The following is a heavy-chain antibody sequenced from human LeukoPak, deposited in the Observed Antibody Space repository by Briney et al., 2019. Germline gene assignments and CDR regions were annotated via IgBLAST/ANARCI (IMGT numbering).Heavy chain of an antibody. CDR1: GFTVSSNY. Sequence: QAGGSLRLSCAASGFTVSSNYMSWVRQAPGKGLEWVSVIYSGGSTYYADSVKGRFTISRDNSKNTLYLQMNSLRAEDTAVYYCARDNDYGDYEEDYWGQGTLVTVSS. V-gene: IGHV3-66*01. D-gene: IGHD4-17*01. J-gene: IGHJ4*02. CDR3: ARDNDYGDYEEDY. CDR2: IYSGGST.